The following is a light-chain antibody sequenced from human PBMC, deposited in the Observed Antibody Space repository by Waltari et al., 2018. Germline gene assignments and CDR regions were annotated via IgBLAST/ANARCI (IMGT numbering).Light chain of an antibody. CDR3: QQSYTSPWT. V-gene: IGKV1-39*01. CDR2: AAS. CDR1: QPVSRY. J-gene: IGKJ1*01. Sequence: DVLMTQSPSSLSASVGDRATIACRASQPVSRYLNWYQQEPGRAPKLLIYAASSLQSGVPSRFSGSGSGTDFILTISSLQPEDFATYYCQQSYTSPWTFGQGTKVDFK.